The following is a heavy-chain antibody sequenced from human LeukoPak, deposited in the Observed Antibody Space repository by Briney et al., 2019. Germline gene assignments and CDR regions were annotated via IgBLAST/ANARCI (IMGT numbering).Heavy chain of an antibody. CDR2: IYYSGTT. V-gene: IGHV4-39*07. CDR1: GGSITRSSYH. Sequence: SETLSLTCTVSGGSITRSSYHWGWIRQPPGKGLEWIGSIYYSGTTYYNPSLKSRVTILVDTSKNQFSLRLSSVNAADTAVYYCATTNDNARGGYDYWGQETLVTVSS. D-gene: IGHD3-16*01. CDR3: ATTNDNARGGYDY. J-gene: IGHJ4*02.